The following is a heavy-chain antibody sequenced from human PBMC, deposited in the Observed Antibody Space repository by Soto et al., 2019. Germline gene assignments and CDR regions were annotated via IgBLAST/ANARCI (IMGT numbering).Heavy chain of an antibody. CDR3: AGELGADIVYYYYGMDV. V-gene: IGHV1-46*01. CDR1: GYTFTSYY. CDR2: INPSGGST. Sequence: ASVKVSCKASGYTFTSYYMHWVRQAPGQGLEWMGIINPSGGSTSYAQRFQGRVTMTRDTSTSTVYMELSSLRSEDTAVYYCAGELGADIVYYYYGMDVWGQGTTVTVSS. D-gene: IGHD3-16*02. J-gene: IGHJ6*02.